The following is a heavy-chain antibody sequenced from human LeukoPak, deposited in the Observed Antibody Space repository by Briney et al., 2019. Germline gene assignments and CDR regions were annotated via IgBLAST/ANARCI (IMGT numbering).Heavy chain of an antibody. D-gene: IGHD3-3*01. CDR1: GYSISSGYY. CDR2: IYHSGST. J-gene: IGHJ4*02. V-gene: IGHV4-38-2*02. Sequence: PSETLSLTCAVSGYSISSGYYWGWIRQPPGRGLEWIGSIYHSGSTYYNPSLKSRVTISVDTSKNQFSLKLSSVIAADTAVYYCARDGATYYDFWSGSILSLWGQGTLVTVSS. CDR3: ARDGATYYDFWSGSILSL.